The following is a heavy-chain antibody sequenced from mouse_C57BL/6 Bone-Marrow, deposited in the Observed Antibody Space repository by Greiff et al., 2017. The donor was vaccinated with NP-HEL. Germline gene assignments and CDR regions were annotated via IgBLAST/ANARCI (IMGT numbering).Heavy chain of an antibody. J-gene: IGHJ4*01. CDR3: ARQVPSYAMDY. CDR2: ISSGGSTI. V-gene: IGHV5-17*01. Sequence: EVMLVQSGGGLVKPGGSLKLSCAASGFTFSDYGMHWVRQAPEKGLEWVAYISSGGSTIYYADTVKGRFTISRDTAKNTLFLQMTSLRSEDTAMYYCARQVPSYAMDYWGQGTSVTVSS. CDR1: GFTFSDYG.